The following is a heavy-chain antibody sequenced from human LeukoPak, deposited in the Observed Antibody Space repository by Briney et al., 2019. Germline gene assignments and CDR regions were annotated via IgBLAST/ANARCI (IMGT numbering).Heavy chain of an antibody. D-gene: IGHD1/OR15-1a*01. CDR2: INHSGST. Sequence: PSETLSLTCAVYGGSFSGYYWSWIRQPPGKGLEWIGEINHSGSTNYNPSLKSRVTISVDTSKNQFSLRLSSVTAADTAVYYCAREQPAQGKYYYYYYYMDVWGKGTTVTISS. CDR3: AREQPAQGKYYYYYYYMDV. V-gene: IGHV4-34*01. CDR1: GGSFSGYY. J-gene: IGHJ6*03.